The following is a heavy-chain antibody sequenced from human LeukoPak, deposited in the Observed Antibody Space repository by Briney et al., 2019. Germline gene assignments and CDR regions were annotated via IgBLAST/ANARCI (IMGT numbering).Heavy chain of an antibody. D-gene: IGHD3-9*01. CDR1: GYTFTSYD. J-gene: IGHJ6*02. CDR2: MNPNSGNT. V-gene: IGHV1-8*01. Sequence: VASVKVSCKASGYTFTSYDINWVRQATGQGLEWMGWMNPNSGNTGYAQKFQGRVTMTRNTSISTAYMELSSLRSEDTAVYYCAREYHDILTGYYNAYYYYGMDVWGQGTTVTVSS. CDR3: AREYHDILTGYYNAYYYYGMDV.